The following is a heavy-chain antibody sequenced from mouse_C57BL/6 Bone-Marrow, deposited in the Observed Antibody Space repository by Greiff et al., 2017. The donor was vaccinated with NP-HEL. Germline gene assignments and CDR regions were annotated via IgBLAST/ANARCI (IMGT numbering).Heavy chain of an antibody. J-gene: IGHJ4*01. V-gene: IGHV1-52*01. CDR3: ARDYSNPLGPYYAMDY. CDR2: IDPSDSET. CDR1: GYTFTSYW. D-gene: IGHD2-5*01. Sequence: QVQLKQPGAELVRPGSSVKLSCKASGYTFTSYWMHWVKQRPIQGLEWIGNIDPSDSETHYNQKFKDKATLTVDKSSSTAYMQLSSLTSEDSAVYYCARDYSNPLGPYYAMDYWGQGTSVTVSS.